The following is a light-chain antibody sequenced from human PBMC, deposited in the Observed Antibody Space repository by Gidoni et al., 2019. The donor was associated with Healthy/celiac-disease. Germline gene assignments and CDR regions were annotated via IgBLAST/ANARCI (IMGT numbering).Light chain of an antibody. V-gene: IGKV1-8*01. CDR2: AAS. CDR3: QQYYSYPWT. Sequence: AIRITQSPSSLSASTGDRVTITCRASQGISSYLAWYQQKPGKAPKLLIYAASTLQSGVPSRFSGSGSGTDFTLTISCLQSEDFATYYCQQYYSYPWTFGKGPRWKSN. J-gene: IGKJ1*01. CDR1: QGISSY.